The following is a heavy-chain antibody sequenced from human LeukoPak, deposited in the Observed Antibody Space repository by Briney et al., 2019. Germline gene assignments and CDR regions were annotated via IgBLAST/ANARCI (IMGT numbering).Heavy chain of an antibody. V-gene: IGHV1-2*02. CDR2: INPNSGGT. J-gene: IGHJ5*02. CDR3: ARDGIAAAGTETGFDP. D-gene: IGHD6-13*01. Sequence: VASVKVSCKASGYTFTGYYMHWVRQAPGQGLEWMGWINPNSGGTNYAQKFQGRVTMTRDTSISTAYMELSRLRSDDTAVYYCARDGIAAAGTETGFDPWGQGTLVTVSS. CDR1: GYTFTGYY.